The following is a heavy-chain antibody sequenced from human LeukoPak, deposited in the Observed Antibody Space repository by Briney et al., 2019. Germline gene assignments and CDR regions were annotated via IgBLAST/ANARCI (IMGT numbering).Heavy chain of an antibody. CDR2: ISSSSYI. CDR1: GFTFSSYS. J-gene: IGHJ6*03. V-gene: IGHV3-21*01. Sequence: GGSLRLSCAASGFTFSSYSMNWVRQAPGKGLEWVSSISSSSYIYYADSVKGRFTISRDNAKNSLYLQMNRLRAEDTAVYYCARGLGYSYGLAYYYMDVWGKGTTVTVSS. CDR3: ARGLGYSYGLAYYYMDV. D-gene: IGHD5-18*01.